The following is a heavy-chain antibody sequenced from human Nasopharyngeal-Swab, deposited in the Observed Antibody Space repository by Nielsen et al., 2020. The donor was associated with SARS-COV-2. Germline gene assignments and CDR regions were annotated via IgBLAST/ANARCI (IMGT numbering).Heavy chain of an antibody. Sequence: SETLSLTCTVSGGSISSYYWSWIRQPPGKGLEWIGYIYYSGSTNYNPSLKSRVTISVDTSKNQFSLKLSSVTAADTAVYYCARGYYDSSGWVDYYYYYMDVWGKGTTVTFSS. CDR2: IYYSGST. D-gene: IGHD3-22*01. V-gene: IGHV4-59*01. CDR1: GGSISSYY. J-gene: IGHJ6*03. CDR3: ARGYYDSSGWVDYYYYYMDV.